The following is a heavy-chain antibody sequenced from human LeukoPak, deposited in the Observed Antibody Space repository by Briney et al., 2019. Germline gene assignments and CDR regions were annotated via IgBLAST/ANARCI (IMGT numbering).Heavy chain of an antibody. CDR2: ISHSGSI. J-gene: IGHJ6*04. CDR3: ARDSRSSSRPFYYGIDV. D-gene: IGHD6-13*01. V-gene: IGHV4-59*01. Sequence: KPSETLSLTCTVSGGCISYYYWSWIRQPPGKGLEWIGYISHSGSINCNPSLKSRVTISLDTSKTQFSLRLSSVTAADTAVYYCARDSRSSSRPFYYGIDVWGKGTTVTVSS. CDR1: GGCISYYY.